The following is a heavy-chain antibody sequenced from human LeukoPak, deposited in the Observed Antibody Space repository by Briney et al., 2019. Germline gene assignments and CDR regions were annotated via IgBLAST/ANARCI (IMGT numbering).Heavy chain of an antibody. CDR2: INPNSGGT. J-gene: IGHJ3*02. CDR1: GHTFTGYY. CDR3: ARSSLNFGRFAFDI. Sequence: ASVKVSCKASGHTFTGYYMHWVRQAPGQGLEWMGWINPNSGGTNYAQKFQGRVTMTRDTSISTAYMELSRLRSDDTAVYYCARSSLNFGRFAFDIWGQGTMVTVSS. D-gene: IGHD3-10*01. V-gene: IGHV1-2*02.